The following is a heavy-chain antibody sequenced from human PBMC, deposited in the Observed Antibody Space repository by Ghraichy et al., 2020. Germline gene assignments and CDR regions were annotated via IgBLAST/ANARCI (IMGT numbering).Heavy chain of an antibody. V-gene: IGHV3-23*01. J-gene: IGHJ4*02. CDR2: ISGSGHNT. Sequence: GGSLRLSCAVSGFTFSKYAMSWVRQAPGKGLEWVSGISGSGHNTYYADSVKGRFTISRDNSKNTLYLQMNSLRDEDTAVYYCARYYYETSGYVFGSENWGQGTLVTVSS. CDR1: GFTFSKYA. D-gene: IGHD3-22*01. CDR3: ARYYYETSGYVFGSEN.